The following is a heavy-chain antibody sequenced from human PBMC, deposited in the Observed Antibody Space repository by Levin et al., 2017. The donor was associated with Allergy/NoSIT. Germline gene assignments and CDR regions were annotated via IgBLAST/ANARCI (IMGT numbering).Heavy chain of an antibody. CDR2: IKQDGSEK. V-gene: IGHV3-7*01. Sequence: GESLKISCAASGFTFSSYWMSWVRQAPGKGLEWVANIKQDGSEKYYVDSVKGRFTISRDNAKNSLYLQMNSLRAEDTAVYYCAREGKYSSSFADYWGQGTLVTVSS. CDR3: AREGKYSSSFADY. J-gene: IGHJ4*02. CDR1: GFTFSSYW. D-gene: IGHD6-6*01.